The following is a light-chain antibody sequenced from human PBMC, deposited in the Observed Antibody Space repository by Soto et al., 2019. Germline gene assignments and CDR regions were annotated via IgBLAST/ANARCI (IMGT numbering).Light chain of an antibody. CDR2: GAS. CDR1: QSVSSSY. J-gene: IGKJ1*01. Sequence: EIVLTQSPGTLSLSPGERATLSCRASQSVSSSYLAWYQQKPGQAPRLLIYGASSRATGIPDRFSGSGSETDFTLTISRLEPEDFAVYYCQQYGSSRWTFCQGTKV. V-gene: IGKV3-20*01. CDR3: QQYGSSRWT.